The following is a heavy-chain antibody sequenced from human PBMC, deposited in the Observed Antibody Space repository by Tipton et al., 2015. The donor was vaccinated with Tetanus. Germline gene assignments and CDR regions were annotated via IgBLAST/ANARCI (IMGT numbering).Heavy chain of an antibody. V-gene: IGHV3-7*01. CDR1: GFTFSSYW. CDR2: IKQDGSEK. CDR3: ARDNGGSYWSSWFDP. J-gene: IGHJ5*02. D-gene: IGHD1-26*01. Sequence: GSLRLSCAASGFTFSSYWMSWVRQAPGKRLEWVANIKQDGSEKYYVDSVKGRFTISRDNAKNSLYLQMNSLRAEDTAVYYCARDNGGSYWSSWFDPWGQGTLVTVSS.